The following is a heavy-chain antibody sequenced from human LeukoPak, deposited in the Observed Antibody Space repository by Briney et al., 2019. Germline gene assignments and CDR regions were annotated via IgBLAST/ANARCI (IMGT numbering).Heavy chain of an antibody. J-gene: IGHJ4*02. V-gene: IGHV4-59*01. CDR3: ARLYCGGDCFAGYFDY. CDR2: IYYSGST. CDR1: GGSITSYY. D-gene: IGHD2-21*02. Sequence: SETLSLTCTVSGGSITSYYWSWVRQPPGKGLEWIGYIYYSGSTNYNPSLKSRVTISVDTSKNQFSLKLSSVTAADTAVYYCARLYCGGDCFAGYFDYWGQGTLVTVSS.